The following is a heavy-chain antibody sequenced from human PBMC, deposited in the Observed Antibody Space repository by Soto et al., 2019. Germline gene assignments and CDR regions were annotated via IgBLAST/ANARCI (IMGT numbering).Heavy chain of an antibody. CDR3: ARQQVAAAGALDY. CDR2: IYYSGST. J-gene: IGHJ4*02. V-gene: IGHV4-59*08. Sequence: SETLSLTCTVYGGSISSYYWSWIRQPPGKGLEWIGYIYYSGSTNYNPSLKSRVTISVDTSKNQFSLKLSSVTAADTAVYYCARQQVAAAGALDYWGQGTLVTVSS. CDR1: GGSISSYY. D-gene: IGHD6-13*01.